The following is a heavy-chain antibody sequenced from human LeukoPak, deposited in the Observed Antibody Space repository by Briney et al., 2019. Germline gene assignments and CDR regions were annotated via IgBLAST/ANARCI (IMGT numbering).Heavy chain of an antibody. Sequence: GGSLRLSCTASGFTFGDYAMSWFRQAPGKGLEWVGFIRSKAYGGTTEYAASVKGRFTISRDDSKSIAYLQMNSLKTEDTAVYYCTRDSGDSGGWYPSDFDYWGQGTLVTVSS. CDR1: GFTFGDYA. CDR3: TRDSGDSGGWYPSDFDY. J-gene: IGHJ4*02. D-gene: IGHD6-19*01. V-gene: IGHV3-49*03. CDR2: IRSKAYGGTT.